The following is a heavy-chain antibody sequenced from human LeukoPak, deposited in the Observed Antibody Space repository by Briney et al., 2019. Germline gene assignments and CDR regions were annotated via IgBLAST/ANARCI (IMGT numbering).Heavy chain of an antibody. V-gene: IGHV3-23*01. Sequence: TSETLSLTCTVSGYSISSGYYWGWVRQAPGKGLEWVSAISGRSGSTYYADSVKGRFTISRDNSKNTLYLQMNSLRAEDTAVYYCANTHLYDILTGFRRAGFGYWGQGTLVTVSS. D-gene: IGHD3-9*01. CDR3: ANTHLYDILTGFRRAGFGY. CDR2: ISGRSGST. CDR1: GYSISSGYY. J-gene: IGHJ4*02.